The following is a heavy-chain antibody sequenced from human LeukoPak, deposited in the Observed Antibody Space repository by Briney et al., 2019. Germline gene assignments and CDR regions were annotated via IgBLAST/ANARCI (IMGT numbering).Heavy chain of an antibody. D-gene: IGHD3-22*01. CDR2: ITPLFGTA. V-gene: IGHV1-69*06. J-gene: IGHJ4*02. CDR3: ATSLYYYDSSGPLGY. CDR1: GGTFSKYT. Sequence: SVKVSCKASGGTFSKYTISWVRQRPGQGLEWMGGITPLFGTANYAQKFQGRVTMTEDTSTDTAYMELSSLRSEDTAVYYCATSLYYYDSSGPLGYWGQGTLVTVSS.